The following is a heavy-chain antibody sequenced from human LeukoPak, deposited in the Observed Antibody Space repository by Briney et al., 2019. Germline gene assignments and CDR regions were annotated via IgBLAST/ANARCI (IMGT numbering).Heavy chain of an antibody. J-gene: IGHJ6*03. CDR3: ARDNYDINHYYYMDV. CDR2: IYSGGST. D-gene: IGHD4-11*01. CDR1: GFTVSSNY. Sequence: GGSLRLSCAASGFTVSSNYMSWVRQAPGKGLEWVSVIYSGGSTYYADSVKGRFTISRDNSKNTLYLQMNSLRAEDTAVYYCARDNYDINHYYYMDVWGKGTTVTVSS. V-gene: IGHV3-66*02.